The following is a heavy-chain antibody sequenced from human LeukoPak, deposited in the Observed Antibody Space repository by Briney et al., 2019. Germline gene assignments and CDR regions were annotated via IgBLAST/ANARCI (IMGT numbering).Heavy chain of an antibody. J-gene: IGHJ4*02. CDR3: ARDPLSSSSFDL. V-gene: IGHV3-7*01. CDR2: IKTDGGET. D-gene: IGHD6-13*01. Sequence: TGGSLRLSCVASRFTFRNYWMTWVRQAPGKGLERVANIKTDGGETYYIESVKGRFTISRDNAKNSLYLQMNSLRAEDTAVYYCARDPLSSSSFDLWGQGTLVTVSS. CDR1: RFTFRNYW.